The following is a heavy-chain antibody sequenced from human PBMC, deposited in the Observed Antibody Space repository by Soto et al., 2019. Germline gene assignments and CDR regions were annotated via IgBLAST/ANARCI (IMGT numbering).Heavy chain of an antibody. CDR2: IIPIFGTA. CDR1: GGTFSSYA. Sequence: ASVKVSCKASGGTFSSYAISWVRQAPGQGLEWMGGIIPIFGTANYAQKFQGRVTITADESTSTAYMELSSLRSEDTAVYYCAGRHVVVTASYYYYYYMDVWGKGTTVTVSS. J-gene: IGHJ6*03. D-gene: IGHD2-21*02. CDR3: AGRHVVVTASYYYYYYMDV. V-gene: IGHV1-69*13.